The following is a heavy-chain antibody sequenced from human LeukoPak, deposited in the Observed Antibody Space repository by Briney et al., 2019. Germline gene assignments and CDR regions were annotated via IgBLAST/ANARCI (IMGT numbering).Heavy chain of an antibody. D-gene: IGHD4-11*01. CDR3: ARGGRLQSNLVDY. J-gene: IGHJ4*02. Sequence: PSETLSLTCTVSGDSISSSSYYWGWIRQPPGKGLEWIGSIYHSGSTYYNPSLKSRVTISVDTSKNQFSLKLSSVTAADTAVYYCARGGRLQSNLVDYWGQGTLVTVSS. CDR2: IYHSGST. V-gene: IGHV4-39*07. CDR1: GDSISSSSYY.